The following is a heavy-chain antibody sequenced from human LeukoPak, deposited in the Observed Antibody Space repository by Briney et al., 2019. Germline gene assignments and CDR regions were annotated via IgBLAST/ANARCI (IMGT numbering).Heavy chain of an antibody. J-gene: IGHJ4*02. D-gene: IGHD3-22*01. CDR2: IYSGGST. CDR1: GFTVSSNY. CDR3: ARETSGLYSYYLDY. Sequence: GGSLRLSCAASGFTVSSNYMSWVRQAPGKGLEWVSVIYSGGSTYYADSAKGRFTISRDNSKNTLYLQMNSLRAEDTAVYYCARETSGLYSYYLDYWGQGTLVTVSS. V-gene: IGHV3-66*01.